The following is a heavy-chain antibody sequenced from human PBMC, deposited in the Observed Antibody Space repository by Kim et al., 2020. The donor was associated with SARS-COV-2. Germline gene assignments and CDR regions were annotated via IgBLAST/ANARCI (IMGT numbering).Heavy chain of an antibody. CDR3: ARYYDDSSGYNHFDY. D-gene: IGHD3-22*01. J-gene: IGHJ4*02. Sequence: PSLKSRVTISVDTSKNQCSLKLSSVTAADTAVYYCARYYDDSSGYNHFDYWGQGTLVTVSS. V-gene: IGHV4-59*01.